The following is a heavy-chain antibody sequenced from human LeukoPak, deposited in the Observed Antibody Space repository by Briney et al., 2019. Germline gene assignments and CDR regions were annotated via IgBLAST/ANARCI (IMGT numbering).Heavy chain of an antibody. CDR2: IKEDGSDK. CDR1: GFSFSSYW. Sequence: PGGSLRLSCAASGFSFSSYWMAWVRQAPGKGLEWVANIKEDGSDKNYVESMKGRFTISRDNAKNSVYLQMNSLRGEDTAVYYCARDAAYGYDRFDYWGQGTQATVSS. V-gene: IGHV3-7*01. J-gene: IGHJ4*02. CDR3: ARDAAYGYDRFDY. D-gene: IGHD5-18*01.